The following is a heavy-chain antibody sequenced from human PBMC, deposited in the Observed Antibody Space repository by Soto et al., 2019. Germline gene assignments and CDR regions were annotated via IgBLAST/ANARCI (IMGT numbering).Heavy chain of an antibody. CDR2: IRGTNGNT. CDR1: GFTFSSYA. Sequence: VQLLESGGGLVQPGGSLRLSCAVSGFTFSSYAMSWVRQAPGKGLEWVSAIRGTNGNTHYADSVKGRLTLSRDNSNYTLYLQMNFLRAEDTAVYYCAKCTVDTIFTSGWCNWLDPWGQGTLFIVSS. J-gene: IGHJ5*02. V-gene: IGHV3-23*01. D-gene: IGHD5-12*01. CDR3: AKCTVDTIFTSGWCNWLDP.